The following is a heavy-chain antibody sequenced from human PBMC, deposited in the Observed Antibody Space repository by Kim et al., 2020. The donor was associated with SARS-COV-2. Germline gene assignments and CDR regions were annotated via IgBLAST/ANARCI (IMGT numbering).Heavy chain of an antibody. J-gene: IGHJ4*02. V-gene: IGHV4-39*07. Sequence: SETLSLTCTVSRGSISSTSYYWGWIRQPPGKGLEWIGSIYYSGSTSYNPSLKSRVTISVDTSKNQFSLRLKSVTAADTAVYYCASRSGNLFFDYWGQGTLVTVSS. CDR2: IYYSGST. CDR3: ASRSGNLFFDY. CDR1: RGSISSTSYY. D-gene: IGHD1-26*01.